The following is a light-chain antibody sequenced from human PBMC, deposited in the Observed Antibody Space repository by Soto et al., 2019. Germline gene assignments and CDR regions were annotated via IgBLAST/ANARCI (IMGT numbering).Light chain of an antibody. J-gene: IGKJ1*01. CDR2: DAS. CDR3: QQYYDWPT. Sequence: EVVLTHSPDTLSLPPWEIATLSCRASQSISSYLAWYQQEPGQAPRLLIYDASSRATGIPARFSGSGSGTDFTLTISSLQSEDFAVYFCQQYYDWPTFGHGTKVDI. V-gene: IGKV3-11*01. CDR1: QSISSY.